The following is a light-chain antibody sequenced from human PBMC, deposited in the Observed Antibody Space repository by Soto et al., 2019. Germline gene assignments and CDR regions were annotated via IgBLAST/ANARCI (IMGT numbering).Light chain of an antibody. CDR2: DAS. CDR1: QDINYY. V-gene: IGKV1-33*01. CDR3: QQYVSLYT. J-gene: IGKJ3*01. Sequence: DIQMTQSPSSLSASVGDRVTITCQASQDINYYLNWYQQKPGKAPKLLIYDASILEIGVPSRFSGGGSATDFTLTISSLQPEDIATYYCQQYVSLYTFGPGTKLDIK.